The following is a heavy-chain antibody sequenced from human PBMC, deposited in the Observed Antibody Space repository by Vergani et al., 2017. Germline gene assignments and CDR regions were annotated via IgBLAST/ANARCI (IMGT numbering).Heavy chain of an antibody. CDR3: AREGASSDWSNWFDP. CDR2: IYYSGST. V-gene: IGHV4-59*01. Sequence: QVQLQESGPGLVKPSETLSLTCTVSGGSISSYYWSWIRQPPGKGLEWIGYIYYSGSTNYNPSLKSRVTISVDTSKNQFSLKLSAVTAADTAVYYCAREGASSDWSNWFDPWGQGTLVTVSS. D-gene: IGHD6-19*01. J-gene: IGHJ5*02. CDR1: GGSISSYY.